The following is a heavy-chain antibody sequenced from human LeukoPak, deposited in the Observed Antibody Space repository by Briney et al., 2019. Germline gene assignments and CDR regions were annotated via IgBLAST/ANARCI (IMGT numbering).Heavy chain of an antibody. V-gene: IGHV4-59*01. D-gene: IGHD3-3*01. CDR1: GGSISSYY. CDR3: ARVLPNLEWLPHYYRDV. J-gene: IGHJ6*03. Sequence: PSETLSLTCTVSGGSISSYYWSWIRQPPGKGLEWIGYIYYSGSTNYNPSLKSRVTISVDTSKNQFSLKLSSVTAADTAVYYCARVLPNLEWLPHYYRDVWCKGTTVTVSS. CDR2: IYYSGST.